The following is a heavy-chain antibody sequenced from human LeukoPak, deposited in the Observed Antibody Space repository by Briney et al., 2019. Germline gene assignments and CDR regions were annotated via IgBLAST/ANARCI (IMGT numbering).Heavy chain of an antibody. Sequence: SETLSLTCAVYGGSFSGYYWSWIRQPPGKGLEWIGEINHSGSTNYNPSLKSRVTISVDTSKNQFSLKLSSVTAADTAVYYCARRISSGYQDWGQGTLVTVSS. J-gene: IGHJ4*02. CDR1: GGSFSGYY. D-gene: IGHD3-22*01. CDR3: ARRISSGYQD. V-gene: IGHV4-34*01. CDR2: INHSGST.